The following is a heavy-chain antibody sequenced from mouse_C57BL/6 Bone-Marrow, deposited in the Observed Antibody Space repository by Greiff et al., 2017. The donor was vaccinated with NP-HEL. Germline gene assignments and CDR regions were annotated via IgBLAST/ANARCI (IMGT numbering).Heavy chain of an antibody. CDR3: AREGLGSTLFAY. CDR2: INPSSGYT. D-gene: IGHD1-1*01. Sequence: QVQLQQSGAELARPGASVKMSCKASGYTFTSYTMHWVKQRPGQGLEWIGYINPSSGYTKYNQKFKDKATLTADKSSSTAYMQLSSLTSEDSAVYYCAREGLGSTLFAYWGQGTLVTVSA. J-gene: IGHJ3*01. V-gene: IGHV1-4*01. CDR1: GYTFTSYT.